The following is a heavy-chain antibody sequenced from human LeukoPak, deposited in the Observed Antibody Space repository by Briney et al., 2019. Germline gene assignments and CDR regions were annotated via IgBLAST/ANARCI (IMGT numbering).Heavy chain of an antibody. CDR1: GFTFDDYA. Sequence: GRSVRLSCAASGFTFDDYAMHWVRQAPGKGLAWVSGISWNSGSIGYADSVKGRFTISRDNAKNSLYLQMNSLRAEDTALYYCAKDPYYYDSSGYLDYWGQGTLVTVSS. J-gene: IGHJ4*02. V-gene: IGHV3-9*01. D-gene: IGHD3-22*01. CDR3: AKDPYYYDSSGYLDY. CDR2: ISWNSGSI.